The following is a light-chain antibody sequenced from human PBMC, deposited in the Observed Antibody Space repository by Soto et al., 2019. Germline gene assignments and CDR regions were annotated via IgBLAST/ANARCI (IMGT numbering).Light chain of an antibody. CDR2: DTS. CDR1: QSVSSKY. CDR3: QQRSDWRWT. J-gene: IGKJ1*01. V-gene: IGKV3-11*01. Sequence: EIVMTQSPATLSVSPGERATLSCRASQSVSSKYLAWYQQKPGQAPRLLIYDTSKRAPGVPARFIGSGSGTAFTLTIDIVEPEDYAIYYCQQRSDWRWTFGQGTKVDIK.